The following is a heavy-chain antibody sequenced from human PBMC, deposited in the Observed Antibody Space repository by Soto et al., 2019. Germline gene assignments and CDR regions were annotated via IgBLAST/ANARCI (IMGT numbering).Heavy chain of an antibody. J-gene: IGHJ4*02. V-gene: IGHV3-21*01. D-gene: IGHD2-2*01. CDR1: GFTFSSYS. CDR3: ANGYCSSPSCYPFGY. CDR2: ISSSSTYI. Sequence: GGSLRLSCASLGFTFSSYSMNWVRQAPGRGLEWVSSISSSSTYIYYADSVKGRFTISRDNAKNSLFLQMNSLRAEDTAVYYCANGYCSSPSCYPFGYWGQGT.